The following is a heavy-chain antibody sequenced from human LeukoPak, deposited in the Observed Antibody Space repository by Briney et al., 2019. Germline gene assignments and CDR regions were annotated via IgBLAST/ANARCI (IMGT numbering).Heavy chain of an antibody. CDR3: AREGYCSGGSCFDY. V-gene: IGHV1-69*06. CDR1: GGTFSSYA. D-gene: IGHD2-15*01. J-gene: IGHJ4*02. Sequence: SVKVSCKASGGTFSSYAISWVRQAPGQGLEWMGGIIPIFGTANYAQKFRGRVTITADKSTSTAYMELSSLGSEDTAVYYCAREGYCSGGSCFDYWGQGTLVTVSS. CDR2: IIPIFGTA.